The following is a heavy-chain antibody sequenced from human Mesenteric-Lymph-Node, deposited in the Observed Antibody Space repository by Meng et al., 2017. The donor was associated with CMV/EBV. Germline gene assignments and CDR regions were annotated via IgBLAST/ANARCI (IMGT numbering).Heavy chain of an antibody. Sequence: GESLKISCAASGFTFSSHWMHWVRQAPGKGLVWVSRINSDGSSTSYADSVKGRFTISRDNAKNTLYLQMNSLRAEDTAVYYCARDRWDIVVVPAATNYYYYGMDVWGQGTTVTVSS. CDR1: GFTFSSHW. V-gene: IGHV3-74*01. CDR3: ARDRWDIVVVPAATNYYYYGMDV. J-gene: IGHJ6*02. CDR2: INSDGSST. D-gene: IGHD2-2*01.